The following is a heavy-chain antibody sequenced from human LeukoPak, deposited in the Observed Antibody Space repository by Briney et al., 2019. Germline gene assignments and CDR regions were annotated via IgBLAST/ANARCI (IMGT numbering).Heavy chain of an antibody. V-gene: IGHV1-18*01. CDR3: ARADSSGYYYGVDY. Sequence: ASVKVSCKASGYTFTSYGISWVRQAPGQGLEWMGWISAYNGNTNYAQKLQGRVAMTTDTSTSTAYMELRSLRSDDTAVYYCARADSSGYYYGVDYWGQGTLVTVSS. CDR1: GYTFTSYG. CDR2: ISAYNGNT. D-gene: IGHD3-22*01. J-gene: IGHJ4*02.